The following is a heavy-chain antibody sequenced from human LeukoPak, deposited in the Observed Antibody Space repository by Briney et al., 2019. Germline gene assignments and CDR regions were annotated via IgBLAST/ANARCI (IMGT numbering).Heavy chain of an antibody. D-gene: IGHD6-13*01. CDR1: GFTFSSYS. CDR3: AKRQAHGIAAGSGLWFDP. Sequence: PGGSLRLSCAASGFTFSSYSMNWVRQAPGKGLEWVSYISSSSSTIYYADSVKGRFTISRDNSKNTLYLQMNSLRAEDTAVYYCAKRQAHGIAAGSGLWFDPWGQGTLVTVSS. CDR2: ISSSSSTI. J-gene: IGHJ5*02. V-gene: IGHV3-48*01.